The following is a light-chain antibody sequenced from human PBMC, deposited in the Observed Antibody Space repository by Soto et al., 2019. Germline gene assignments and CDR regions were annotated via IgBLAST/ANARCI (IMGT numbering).Light chain of an antibody. CDR1: SSDVGGYNH. CDR3: SSYAGNTNVV. Sequence: QSALTQPPSASGSPGQPVTISCTGTSSDVGGYNHVSWYQQHPGKAPRLMIYGVDKRPSGVPDRFSGSKSGNTASLTVAGLQAEDEADYYCSSYAGNTNVVFGGGTKLTVL. J-gene: IGLJ2*01. V-gene: IGLV2-8*01. CDR2: GVD.